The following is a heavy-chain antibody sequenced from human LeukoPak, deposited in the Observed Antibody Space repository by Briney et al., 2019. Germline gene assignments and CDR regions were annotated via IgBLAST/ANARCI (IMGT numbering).Heavy chain of an antibody. CDR2: ISSSSSTI. V-gene: IGHV3-48*01. Sequence: PGGSLRLSCAASGFTFSSYSMNWVRQAPGKGLEWVSYISSSSSTIYYADSVKGRFTISRDNSKNTLYLQMNSLRAEDTAVYYCAKGFLEWLLYNYFDYWGQGTLVTVSS. CDR3: AKGFLEWLLYNYFDY. CDR1: GFTFSSYS. J-gene: IGHJ4*02. D-gene: IGHD3-3*01.